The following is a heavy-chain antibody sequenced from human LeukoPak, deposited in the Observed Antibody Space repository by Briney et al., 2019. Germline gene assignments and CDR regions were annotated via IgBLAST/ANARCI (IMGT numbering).Heavy chain of an antibody. CDR2: ISAYNGNT. V-gene: IGHV1-18*01. CDR3: ARVLTYYDILTGYYYFDY. Sequence: EASVKVSCKASGYTFTSYGISWVRQAPGQGLEWMGWISAYNGNTNYAQKLQGRVTMTTDTSTSTAYMGLRSLRSDDTAVYYCARVLTYYDILTGYYYFDYWGQGTLVTVSS. D-gene: IGHD3-9*01. J-gene: IGHJ4*02. CDR1: GYTFTSYG.